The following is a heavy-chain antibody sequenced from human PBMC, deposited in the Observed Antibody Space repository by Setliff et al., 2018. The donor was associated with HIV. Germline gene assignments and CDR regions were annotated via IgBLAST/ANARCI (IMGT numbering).Heavy chain of an antibody. V-gene: IGHV5-51*01. J-gene: IGHJ3*02. Sequence: GESLKISCQASGYRFSDYWINWVRQMPGKGLEWMGIIYPGDSDTRYSPSFQGQVTISTDKSISTAYLQWSSLKASDTAMYYCARGSYYYGSGSYFAFDIWGQGTMVTVSS. CDR2: IYPGDSDT. CDR1: GYRFSDYW. CDR3: ARGSYYYGSGSYFAFDI. D-gene: IGHD3-10*01.